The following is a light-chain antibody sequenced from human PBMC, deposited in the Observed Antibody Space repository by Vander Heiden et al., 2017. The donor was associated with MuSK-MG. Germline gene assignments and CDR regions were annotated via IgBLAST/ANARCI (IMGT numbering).Light chain of an antibody. CDR2: GAS. CDR1: QSVSSSY. CDR3: QQDGSSPSIT. V-gene: IGKV3-20*01. Sequence: DIVLTQSPGTLSLSPGERATLSCRASQSVSSSYLAWYQQKPGQAPRLLIYGASSRATGIPDRFSGSGYGTDFTLTISRLNPEDFAVYYCQQDGSSPSITFGQGTLLEIK. J-gene: IGKJ5*01.